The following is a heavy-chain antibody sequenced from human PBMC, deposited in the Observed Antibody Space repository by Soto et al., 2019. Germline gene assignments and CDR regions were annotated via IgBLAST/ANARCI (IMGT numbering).Heavy chain of an antibody. V-gene: IGHV4-31*03. CDR1: GVSVSIGGHY. Sequence: SETLSLTCTVSGVSVSIGGHYWSWIRQHPGKGLEWIGYIHYSGSTYYTPSLTNRASLSLDTSKNQFSLKLTSVTAADTAAYYCVKGGDGQRWFDPWGQGTLVTVSS. CDR2: IHYSGST. D-gene: IGHD3-16*01. J-gene: IGHJ5*01. CDR3: VKGGDGQRWFDP.